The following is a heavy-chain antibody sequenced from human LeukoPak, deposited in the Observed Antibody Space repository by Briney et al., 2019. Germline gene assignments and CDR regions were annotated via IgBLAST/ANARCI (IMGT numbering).Heavy chain of an antibody. J-gene: IGHJ4*02. Sequence: GGSLRLSCAASGFTFSSYGIHWVRQAPGKGLEWVALIWNDGSDKYYADSVKGRFTISRDNSKNTLYLQMNSLRAEDTAVYYCARDAFLGYCRSTSCYKDYWGQGTLVTVSS. CDR3: ARDAFLGYCRSTSCYKDY. CDR2: IWNDGSDK. D-gene: IGHD2-2*02. V-gene: IGHV3-33*01. CDR1: GFTFSSYG.